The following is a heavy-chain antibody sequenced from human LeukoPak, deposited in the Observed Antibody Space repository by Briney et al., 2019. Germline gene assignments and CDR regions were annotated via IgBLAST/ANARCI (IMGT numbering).Heavy chain of an antibody. CDR1: RFPFSSYS. Sequence: GGSLRLSCAASRFPFSSYSMTWVRQAPGKGLEWISYISSYSSTIYYADSVKGRFTISRDNARNSLYLQMNSLRTEDTSVYYCAPHCSSASCPDYWGQGTLVTVSS. V-gene: IGHV3-48*04. CDR2: ISSYSSTI. J-gene: IGHJ4*02. CDR3: APHCSSASCPDY. D-gene: IGHD2-2*01.